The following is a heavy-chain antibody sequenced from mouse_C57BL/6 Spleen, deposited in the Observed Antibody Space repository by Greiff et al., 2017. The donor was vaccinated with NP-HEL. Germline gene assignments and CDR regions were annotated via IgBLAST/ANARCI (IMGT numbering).Heavy chain of an antibody. CDR1: GYTFTSYW. J-gene: IGHJ2*01. D-gene: IGHD1-1*01. CDR3: ARFTTVVATADY. V-gene: IGHV1-52*01. Sequence: QVQLQQPGAELVRPGSSVKLSCKASGYTFTSYWMHWVKQRPIQGLEWIGNIDPSDSETHYNQKFTDKATLTVDKSSSTAYMQLSSLTSEDSAVYYCARFTTVVATADYWGQGTTLTVSS. CDR2: IDPSDSET.